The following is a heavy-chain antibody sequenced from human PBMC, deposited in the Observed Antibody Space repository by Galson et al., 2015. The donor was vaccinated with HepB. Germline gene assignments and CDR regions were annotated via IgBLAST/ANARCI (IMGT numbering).Heavy chain of an antibody. Sequence: SLRLSCAASGFTFSSYGMHWVRQAPDKGLEWVAVIWYDGSNKYYADSLKGRFTISRDNSKNTLYLQMNSLRAEDTAVYYCARGVYGYSYGPADYWGQGTLVTVSS. CDR2: IWYDGSNK. V-gene: IGHV3-33*01. D-gene: IGHD5-18*01. CDR1: GFTFSSYG. J-gene: IGHJ4*02. CDR3: ARGVYGYSYGPADY.